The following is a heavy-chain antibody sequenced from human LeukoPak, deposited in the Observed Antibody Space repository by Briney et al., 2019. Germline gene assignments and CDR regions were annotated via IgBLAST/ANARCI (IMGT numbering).Heavy chain of an antibody. V-gene: IGHV3-7*01. CDR3: ARDLGHTGYDLYDY. Sequence: PGGSLRLSCAVSGINFRGYWMAWVRQAPGKGLEWVANMKQDGSEKYYVDSVKGRFTISRDNAKNSLYLEMNSLRVEDTAVYYCARDLGHTGYDLYDYWGPGNPGHRLL. CDR1: GINFRGYW. J-gene: IGHJ4*02. D-gene: IGHD5-12*01. CDR2: MKQDGSEK.